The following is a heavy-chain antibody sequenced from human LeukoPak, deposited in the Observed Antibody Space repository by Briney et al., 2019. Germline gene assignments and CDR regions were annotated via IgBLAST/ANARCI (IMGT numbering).Heavy chain of an antibody. CDR3: TTRPDSGSYPFDY. Sequence: GGSLRLSCAASGFTFSNAWMSWVRQAPGKGLEWVGLIKSKTDGGTADYAAPVKSRFTISRDDSKNTLYLQMNSLKTEDTAVYYCTTRPDSGSYPFDYWGQGTLVTVSS. J-gene: IGHJ4*02. V-gene: IGHV3-15*01. CDR1: GFTFSNAW. CDR2: IKSKTDGGTA. D-gene: IGHD1-26*01.